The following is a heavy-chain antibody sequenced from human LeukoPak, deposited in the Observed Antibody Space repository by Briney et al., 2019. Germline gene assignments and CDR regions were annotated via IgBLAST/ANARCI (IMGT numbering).Heavy chain of an antibody. J-gene: IGHJ4*02. CDR2: IIPIFGTA. V-gene: IGHV1-69*13. CDR3: ATLHFHGSGSTLSPDDY. CDR1: GGTFSSYA. D-gene: IGHD3-10*01. Sequence: SVKVSCKASGGTFSSYAISWVRQAPGQGLEWMGGIIPIFGTANYAQKFQGRVTITADESTSTAYMELSSLRPEDTAVYYCATLHFHGSGSTLSPDDYWGQGTLVTVSS.